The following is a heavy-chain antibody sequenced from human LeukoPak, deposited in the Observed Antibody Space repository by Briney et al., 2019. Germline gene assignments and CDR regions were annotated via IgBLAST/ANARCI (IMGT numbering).Heavy chain of an antibody. V-gene: IGHV3-7*01. J-gene: IGHJ4*02. CDR1: GFTFSGHW. CDR3: TRDRSRAEDD. D-gene: IGHD1-14*01. CDR2: INQGGSDK. Sequence: GGSLRLSCAASGFTFSGHWMSWVRQAPGKGLEWVANINQGGSDKYYVDSVEGRFTISRDNTNNLLYLQMNSLRGEDTAVYYCTRDRSRAEDDWGQGTLVTVSS.